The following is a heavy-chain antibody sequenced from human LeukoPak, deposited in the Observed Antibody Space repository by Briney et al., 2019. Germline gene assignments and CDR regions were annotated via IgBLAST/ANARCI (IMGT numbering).Heavy chain of an antibody. CDR1: GFTFGKYW. CDR2: IKLDGSEK. V-gene: IGHV3-7*03. CDR3: ARAEVYYYDSRYYFDY. D-gene: IGHD3-22*01. Sequence: GGSLRLSCVASGFTFGKYWMSWVRQAPGKGLEWVANIKLDGSEKNYVDSVKGRFTISRDNSKNTLYLQMNSLRAEDTAVYYCARAEVYYYDSRYYFDYWGQGTLVTVSS. J-gene: IGHJ4*02.